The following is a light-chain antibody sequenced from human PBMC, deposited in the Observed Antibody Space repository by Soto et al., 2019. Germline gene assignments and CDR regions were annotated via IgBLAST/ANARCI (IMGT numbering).Light chain of an antibody. CDR2: AAS. V-gene: IGKV1-27*01. CDR1: QGISNY. CDR3: QKYNSASWT. Sequence: DGQRTQSPSSLSASVGDRVTITCRASQGISNYLAWYQQKPGKVPKLLIYAASTLQSGVPSRFSGSGSGTDFTLTISSLQPEDVATYYCQKYNSASWTFGQGTKVDNK. J-gene: IGKJ1*01.